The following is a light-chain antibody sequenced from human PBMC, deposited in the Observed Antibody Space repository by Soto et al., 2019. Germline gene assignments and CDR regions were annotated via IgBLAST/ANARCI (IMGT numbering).Light chain of an antibody. J-gene: IGKJ1*01. Sequence: DIQMTQSPSTLSASVGDRVTITCRASQCISSWLAWYQQKPGKAPKHLINKASSLESGVPTRLSGSGSGTEFTLTISSLQPDDFAPYYCQQYNSYPWTFGQGTKVEIK. CDR1: QCISSW. V-gene: IGKV1-5*03. CDR2: KAS. CDR3: QQYNSYPWT.